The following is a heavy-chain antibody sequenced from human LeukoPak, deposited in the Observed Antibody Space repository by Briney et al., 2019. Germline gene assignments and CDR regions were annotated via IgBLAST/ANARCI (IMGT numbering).Heavy chain of an antibody. CDR3: ATVDYGGPIDP. Sequence: ASVKVSCKVSGYTLTELSMHWMRQAPGKGLEWMGGFDPEDGETIYAQKFQGRVTMTGDTSTDTAYMELSSLRSEDTAVYYCATVDYGGPIDPWGQGTLVTVSS. D-gene: IGHD4/OR15-4a*01. CDR2: FDPEDGET. V-gene: IGHV1-24*01. CDR1: GYTLTELS. J-gene: IGHJ5*02.